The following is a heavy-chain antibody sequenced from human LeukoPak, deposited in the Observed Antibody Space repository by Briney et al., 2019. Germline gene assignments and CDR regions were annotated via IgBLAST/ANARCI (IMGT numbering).Heavy chain of an antibody. CDR3: ARSGISYYDILTGYSPD. CDR2: VWYDGSKK. Sequence: GGSLRLSCAASGFTFSSYWMSWVRQAPGKGLEWVAVVWYDGSKKYYGDSVKGRFTISRDNAKNSLYLQMNSLRAEDTAVYYCARSGISYYDILTGYSPDWGQGTLVTVSS. D-gene: IGHD3-9*01. V-gene: IGHV3-7*01. CDR1: GFTFSSYW. J-gene: IGHJ4*02.